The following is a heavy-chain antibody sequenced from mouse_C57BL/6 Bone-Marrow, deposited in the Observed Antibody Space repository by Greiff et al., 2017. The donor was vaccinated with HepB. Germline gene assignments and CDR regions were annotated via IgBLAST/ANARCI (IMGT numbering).Heavy chain of an antibody. CDR3: ARSGLRKLFDY. CDR2: IHPNSGST. J-gene: IGHJ2*01. Sequence: QVQLKQPGAELVKPGASVKLSCKASGYTFTSYWMHWVKQRPGQGLEWIGMIHPNSGSTNYNEKFKSKATLTVDKSSSTAYMQLSSLTSEDSAVYYCARSGLRKLFDYWGQGTTLTVSS. CDR1: GYTFTSYW. D-gene: IGHD2-4*01. V-gene: IGHV1-64*01.